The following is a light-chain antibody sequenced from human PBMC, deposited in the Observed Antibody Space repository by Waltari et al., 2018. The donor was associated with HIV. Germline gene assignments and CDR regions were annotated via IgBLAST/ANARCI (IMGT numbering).Light chain of an antibody. CDR2: QDT. V-gene: IGLV3-1*01. Sequence: ELTQPPSVSVSPGQTASITSSGDKLGDKYACWYQQKPGQSPVLVIYQDTKRPSGIPERFSGSNSGNTATLTISGTQTLDEADYYCQAWDSSTVVFGGGTKLTVL. CDR1: KLGDKY. CDR3: QAWDSSTVV. J-gene: IGLJ2*01.